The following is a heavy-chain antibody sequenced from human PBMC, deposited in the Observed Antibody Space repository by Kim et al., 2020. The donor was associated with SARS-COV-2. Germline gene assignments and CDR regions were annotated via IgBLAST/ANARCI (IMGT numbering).Heavy chain of an antibody. CDR2: MSPNSGNT. Sequence: ASVKVSCKASGYTFTSYDINWVRQATGQGLEWMGWMSPNSGNTGYAQKFQGRVTMTRNTSISTAYMELSSLRSEDTAVYYCARGSPPHYYGSGSYYNRRNYYGMDVWGQGTTVTVSS. CDR3: ARGSPPHYYGSGSYYNRRNYYGMDV. D-gene: IGHD3-10*01. J-gene: IGHJ6*02. CDR1: GYTFTSYD. V-gene: IGHV1-8*01.